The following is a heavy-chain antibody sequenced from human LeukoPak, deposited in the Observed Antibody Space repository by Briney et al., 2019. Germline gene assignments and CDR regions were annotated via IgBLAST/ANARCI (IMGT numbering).Heavy chain of an antibody. CDR3: ARRADNAFDI. V-gene: IGHV3-21*01. Sequence: GGSLRLSCAASGFAFSSYSMNWVRQAPGKGLEWVSSISSGSSFKYYADSVKGRFTISRDNAKNSLYLQMSSLRAEDTAVYYCARRADNAFDIWGQGTMVTVSS. CDR1: GFAFSSYS. CDR2: ISSGSSFK. J-gene: IGHJ3*02.